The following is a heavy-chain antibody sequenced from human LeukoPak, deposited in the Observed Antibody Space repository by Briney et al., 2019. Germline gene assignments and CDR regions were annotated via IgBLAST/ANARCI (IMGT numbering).Heavy chain of an antibody. CDR1: GLTFSNYG. V-gene: IGHV3-30*02. D-gene: IGHD1-1*01. CDR2: IQFDGGDI. J-gene: IGHJ4*02. CDR3: AEDQQLEPFHY. Sequence: GGSLRLSCVASGLTFSNYGMHWVRQAPGKGLEWVAFIQFDGGDIFYADSVKGRFTISRDNSKNTLFLQMNSLTSDDTAMYYYAEDQQLEPFHYWGRGTLVTVSS.